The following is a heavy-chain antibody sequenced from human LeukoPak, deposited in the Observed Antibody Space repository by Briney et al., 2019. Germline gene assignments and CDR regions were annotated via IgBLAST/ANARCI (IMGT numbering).Heavy chain of an antibody. J-gene: IGHJ3*02. V-gene: IGHV3-23*01. CDR2: ISGSGGST. CDR3: ARDRIIEAFDI. CDR1: GFTFSSYA. D-gene: IGHD2/OR15-2a*01. Sequence: GGSLRLSCAASGFTFSSYAMSWVRQAPGKGLEWVSAISGSGGSTYYADSVKGRFTISRDNAKNSLYLQMNSLRAEDTAVYYCARDRIIEAFDIWGQGTMVTVSS.